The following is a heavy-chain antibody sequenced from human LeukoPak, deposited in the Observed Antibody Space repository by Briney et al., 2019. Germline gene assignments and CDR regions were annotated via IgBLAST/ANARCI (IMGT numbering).Heavy chain of an antibody. CDR1: GYTFTSYA. CDR3: ARDGEDTMVRGVDDDY. Sequence: GASVKVSCKASGYTFTSYAMNWVRQAPGQGLEWMGWINTNTGNPTYAQGFTGRFVFSLDTSVSTAYLQISSLKAEDTAVYYCARDGEDTMVRGVDDDYWGQGTLVTVSS. D-gene: IGHD3-10*01. J-gene: IGHJ4*02. V-gene: IGHV7-4-1*02. CDR2: INTNTGNP.